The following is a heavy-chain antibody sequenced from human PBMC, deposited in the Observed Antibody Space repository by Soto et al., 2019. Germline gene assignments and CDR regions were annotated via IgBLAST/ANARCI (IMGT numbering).Heavy chain of an antibody. CDR1: GGVFSTYV. J-gene: IGHJ4*02. Sequence: QVQLVQSGAEVKMPGSSVNVSCKTSGGVFSTYVITWVRQAPGQGLEWLGRIIPFFGTPDYSQSFQGRLTITADASTGTVYMDLRSLKSDDTAVYYCAREVVTETTWGSFDSWGQGTLVTVSS. CDR2: IIPFFGTP. CDR3: AREVVTETTWGSFDS. V-gene: IGHV1-69*01. D-gene: IGHD2-21*02.